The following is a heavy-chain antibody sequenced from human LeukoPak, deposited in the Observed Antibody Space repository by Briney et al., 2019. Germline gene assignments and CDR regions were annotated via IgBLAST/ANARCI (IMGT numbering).Heavy chain of an antibody. CDR3: TTAHQRGSGYYYGY. J-gene: IGHJ4*02. Sequence: GGSLRLSCAASGFTFSSYAMHWVRQAPGKGLEWVAIISYDGRDKYYADSVKGRFTISRDNSKNTLYLQMNSLKTEDTAVYYCTTAHQRGSGYYYGYWGQGTLVTVSS. CDR2: ISYDGRDK. CDR1: GFTFSSYA. D-gene: IGHD3-22*01. V-gene: IGHV3-30*04.